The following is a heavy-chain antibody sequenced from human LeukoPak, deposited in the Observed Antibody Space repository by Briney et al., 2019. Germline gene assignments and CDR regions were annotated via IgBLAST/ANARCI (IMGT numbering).Heavy chain of an antibody. D-gene: IGHD3-3*01. Sequence: PSETLSPTCTVSGGSISSYYWSWIRQPPGKGLEWIGYIYYSGSTNYNPSLKSRVTISVDTSKNQFSLKLSSVTAADTAVYYCARGGRFSAFDYWGQGTLVTVSS. V-gene: IGHV4-59*01. CDR1: GGSISSYY. CDR3: ARGGRFSAFDY. CDR2: IYYSGST. J-gene: IGHJ4*02.